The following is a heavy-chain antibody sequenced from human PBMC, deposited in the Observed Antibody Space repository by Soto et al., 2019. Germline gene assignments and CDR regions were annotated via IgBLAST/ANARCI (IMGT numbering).Heavy chain of an antibody. D-gene: IGHD2-15*01. Sequence: EVQLVESGGGLVKPGGSLRLSCAASGFTFSSYSMNWVRQAPGKGLAWVSSISSSSSYIYYADSVKGRFTISRDNAKNALYLQMNSLRAEDTAVYYCARVVAATLDLWGRGTLVTVSS. CDR2: ISSSSSYI. V-gene: IGHV3-21*01. CDR3: ARVVAATLDL. CDR1: GFTFSSYS. J-gene: IGHJ2*01.